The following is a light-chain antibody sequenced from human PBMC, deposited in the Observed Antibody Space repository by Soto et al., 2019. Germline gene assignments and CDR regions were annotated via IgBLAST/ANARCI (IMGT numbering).Light chain of an antibody. Sequence: QSVLTQPASVSGSPGQSITISCTGTSSDIGGYDYVSWYQQHPGKAPKLMIYGVSNRPSGVSDRFSGSKSGNTASLTISGLQAEDEADYYCNSYAASSTVVFGGGTKLTVL. CDR3: NSYAASSTVV. V-gene: IGLV2-14*01. CDR2: GVS. CDR1: SSDIGGYDY. J-gene: IGLJ2*01.